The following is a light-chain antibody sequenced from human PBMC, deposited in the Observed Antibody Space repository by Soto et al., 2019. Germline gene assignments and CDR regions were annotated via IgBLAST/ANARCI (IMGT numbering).Light chain of an antibody. J-gene: IGKJ1*01. CDR1: HSISSW. Sequence: DIQMTQSPSTLSASVGDRVTITCRASHSISSWLAWYQQKPGKAPKLLIYKASSLESGVPSRFSGSGSGTEFTLAISSLQPDDFATYYCQQYNSHPWMFGQGTKVEIK. V-gene: IGKV1-5*03. CDR3: QQYNSHPWM. CDR2: KAS.